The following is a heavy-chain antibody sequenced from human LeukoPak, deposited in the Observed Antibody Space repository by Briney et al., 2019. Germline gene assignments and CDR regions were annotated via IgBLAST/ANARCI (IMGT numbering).Heavy chain of an antibody. CDR2: IIPIFGTA. CDR3: ARDAYYYDSSGYYTGMPSDY. CDR1: GGSFSSYA. J-gene: IGHJ4*02. Sequence: SVKVSCKASGGSFSSYAISWVRQAPGQGLEWMGGIIPIFGTANYAQKFQGRVTITTDESTSTAYMELSSLRSEDTAVYYCARDAYYYDSSGYYTGMPSDYSGQGPLVTVSS. D-gene: IGHD3-22*01. V-gene: IGHV1-69*05.